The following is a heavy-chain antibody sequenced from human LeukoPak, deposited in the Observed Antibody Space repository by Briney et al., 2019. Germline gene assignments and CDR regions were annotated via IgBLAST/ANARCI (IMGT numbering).Heavy chain of an antibody. CDR3: ARDPNGDYVGAFDF. V-gene: IGHV3-23*01. J-gene: IGHJ3*01. CDR1: GFTFSNYA. Sequence: QPGGSLRLSCVASGFTFSNYAMPWVRLAPGRGLEWVSSIRGIRGSNAVSGYADSGRGRFANSRDNSENTLYLQMNNLTAEDTAVYYCARDPNGDYVGAFDFRGRGTLVTVSS. CDR2: IRGIRGSNAVS. D-gene: IGHD4-17*01.